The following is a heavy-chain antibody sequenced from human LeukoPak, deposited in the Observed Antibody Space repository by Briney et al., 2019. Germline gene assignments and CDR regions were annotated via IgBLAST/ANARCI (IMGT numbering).Heavy chain of an antibody. CDR3: ARDHRCSGGSCYYYYYYMDV. CDR2: INPSGGST. Sequence: ASVKVSCKASGYTFTSYYMPWVRQAPGQGLEWMGIINPSGGSTSYAQKFQGRVTMTRDTSTSTVYMELSSLRSEDTAVYYCARDHRCSGGSCYYYYYYMDVWGKGTTVTVSS. CDR1: GYTFTSYY. D-gene: IGHD2-15*01. V-gene: IGHV1-46*01. J-gene: IGHJ6*03.